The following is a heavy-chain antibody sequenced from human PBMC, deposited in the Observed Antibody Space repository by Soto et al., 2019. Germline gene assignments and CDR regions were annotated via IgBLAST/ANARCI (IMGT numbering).Heavy chain of an antibody. V-gene: IGHV3-7*01. D-gene: IGHD3-3*01. Sequence: EVQLVESGGGLVQAGGSLRLSCAASGFTFSNYWMNWVRQAPGKGLEWVAYISRDGSEKSYVDSVKGRFTISRDNAKNSLFLQIDSLRVEDTAVYYCAIGFGDGYYGGPEYWGQGTLVTVSS. J-gene: IGHJ4*02. CDR2: ISRDGSEK. CDR3: AIGFGDGYYGGPEY. CDR1: GFTFSNYW.